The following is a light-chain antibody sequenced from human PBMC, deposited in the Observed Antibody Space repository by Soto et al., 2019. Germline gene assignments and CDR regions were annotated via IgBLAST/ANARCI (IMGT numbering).Light chain of an antibody. CDR1: QHISNY. CDR2: SAS. V-gene: IGKV1-39*01. J-gene: IGKJ4*01. CDR3: QQSYSTPGPLT. Sequence: DIQMTQSPSSLSASIGDRISITCRANQHISNYVHWYQQRPGKAPRVLIFSASTLQSGVPSRFSCSGSGTDFTLTISSLEPEDFGTYFCQQSYSTPGPLTFGGGTRVDIK.